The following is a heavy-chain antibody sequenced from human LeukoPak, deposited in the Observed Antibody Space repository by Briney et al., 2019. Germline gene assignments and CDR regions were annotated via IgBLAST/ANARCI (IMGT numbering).Heavy chain of an antibody. Sequence: GGSLRLSCAASGFTFNIYAMSWVRQAPGKGLEWVSAFSDSGGNTYYADSVKGRFTISRDNSKNTLYLQMNSLGAEDTAVYYCTTDLKESGSDTTTGFQYWGQGTLVTVSS. D-gene: IGHD1-26*01. CDR1: GFTFNIYA. CDR2: FSDSGGNT. V-gene: IGHV3-23*01. J-gene: IGHJ1*01. CDR3: TTDLKESGSDTTTGFQY.